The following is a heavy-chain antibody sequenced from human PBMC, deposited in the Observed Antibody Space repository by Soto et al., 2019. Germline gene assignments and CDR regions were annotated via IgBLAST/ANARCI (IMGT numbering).Heavy chain of an antibody. V-gene: IGHV3-23*01. CDR3: AKSPGSIDGYNSDYYGMDV. CDR2: IGGSGTGGRT. CDR1: GLTFSTYA. D-gene: IGHD5-12*01. J-gene: IGHJ6*02. Sequence: EVHLLESWVDLVQPGGSLRLSGTASGLTFSTYAMSWVRQAPGKGLEWVSAIGGSGTGGRTYYADSVKGRFTISRDNSKNTVYQQINSLRADDKAVYYCAKSPGSIDGYNSDYYGMDVWGQGTTVAVSS.